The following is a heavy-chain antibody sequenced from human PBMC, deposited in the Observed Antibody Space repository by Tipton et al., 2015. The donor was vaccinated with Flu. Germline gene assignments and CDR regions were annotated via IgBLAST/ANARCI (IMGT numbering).Heavy chain of an antibody. CDR3: AKGPHPSFPQFYYNSGRLDS. Sequence: TLSLTCTVSGASISSYYWTWIRQPPGKGLEWIGYIYYIGDTSYNPSLKSRVTISVDTSKNQFSLNLTSVTAADTAVYYCAKGPHPSFPQFYYNSGRLDSWGQGTPVTVSS. D-gene: IGHD3-22*01. CDR2: IYYIGDT. J-gene: IGHJ4*02. V-gene: IGHV4-59*01. CDR1: GASISSYY.